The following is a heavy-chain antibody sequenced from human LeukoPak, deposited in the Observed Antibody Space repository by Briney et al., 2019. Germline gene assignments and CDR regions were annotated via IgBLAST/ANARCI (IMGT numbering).Heavy chain of an antibody. CDR1: GGSISSSNW. CDR3: AREFGEYQLLSVYYGMDV. CDR2: IYHSGST. J-gene: IGHJ6*02. Sequence: SETLSLTCAVSGGSISSSNWWSWVRQPPGKGLEWIGEIYHSGSTNYNPSLKSRVTISVDKSKNQFSLKLSSVTAADTAVYYCAREFGEYQLLSVYYGMDVWGQGTTVTVSS. D-gene: IGHD2-2*01. V-gene: IGHV4-4*02.